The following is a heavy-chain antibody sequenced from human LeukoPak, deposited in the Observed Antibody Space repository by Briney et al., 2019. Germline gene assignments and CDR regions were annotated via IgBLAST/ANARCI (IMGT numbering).Heavy chain of an antibody. V-gene: IGHV4-39*01. J-gene: IGHJ2*01. CDR3: ASPLTMYNDWYFDL. CDR1: GGSISSSSYY. D-gene: IGHD3-10*02. Sequence: PSETLSLTCTVSGGSISSSSYYWGWIRQPPGKGLEWIGSIYYSGSTYYSASLKSRVTISVDTSKNQFSLKLSSVTAADTAVYCCASPLTMYNDWYFDLWGRGTLVTVSS. CDR2: IYYSGST.